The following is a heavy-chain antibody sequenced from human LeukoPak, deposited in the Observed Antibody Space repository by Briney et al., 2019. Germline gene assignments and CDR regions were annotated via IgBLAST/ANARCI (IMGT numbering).Heavy chain of an antibody. V-gene: IGHV3-53*01. CDR3: ARVGRYCSGGSCYSPLYYYYYMDV. Sequence: PGGSLRLSCAASGFTVSSNYMSWVRQAPGKGLEGVSVIYSGGSTYYADSVKGRFTISRDNSKNTLYLQMNSLRAEDTAVYYCARVGRYCSGGSCYSPLYYYYYMDVWGKGTTVTVSS. D-gene: IGHD2-15*01. CDR2: IYSGGST. J-gene: IGHJ6*03. CDR1: GFTVSSNY.